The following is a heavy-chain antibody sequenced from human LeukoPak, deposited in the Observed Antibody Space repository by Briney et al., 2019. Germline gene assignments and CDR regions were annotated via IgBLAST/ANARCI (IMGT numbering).Heavy chain of an antibody. CDR2: ISAYNGNT. CDR3: ARVVYDFWSGRPRWFDP. D-gene: IGHD3-3*01. CDR1: GYTFTSYA. J-gene: IGHJ5*02. Sequence: ASVKVSCKASGYTFTSYAMHWVRQAPGQRLEWMGWISAYNGNTNYAQKLQGRVTMTTDTSTSTAYMELRSLRSDDTAVYYCARVVYDFWSGRPRWFDPWGQGTLVTVSS. V-gene: IGHV1-18*01.